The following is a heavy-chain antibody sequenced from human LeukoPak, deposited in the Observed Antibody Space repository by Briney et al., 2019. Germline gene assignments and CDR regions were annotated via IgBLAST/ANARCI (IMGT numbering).Heavy chain of an antibody. Sequence: QPGGSLRLSCEASGFTFTSYYMGWVRQAPGKGLEWVADIDQDGSAKYYVDSVKGRFTIPRDNVKNSVYLQMNNLRVEDTAVYYCTRELWPADYWGQGILVTVSS. V-gene: IGHV3-7*01. CDR2: IDQDGSAK. D-gene: IGHD3-16*01. CDR3: TRELWPADY. CDR1: GFTFTSYY. J-gene: IGHJ4*02.